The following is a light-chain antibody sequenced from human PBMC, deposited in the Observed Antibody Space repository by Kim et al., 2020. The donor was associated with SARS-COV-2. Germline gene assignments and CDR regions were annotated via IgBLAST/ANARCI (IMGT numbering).Light chain of an antibody. CDR2: DVN. Sequence: QSITISCTGTSSDIGTYNFVSWYQQHPGKAPKLIIFDVNDRPSGVSNRFSGSKSANTASLTISGLQAEDEADYYCSSFTSTSSPYVFGTGTKVTVL. J-gene: IGLJ1*01. CDR1: SSDIGTYNF. V-gene: IGLV2-14*03. CDR3: SSFTSTSSPYV.